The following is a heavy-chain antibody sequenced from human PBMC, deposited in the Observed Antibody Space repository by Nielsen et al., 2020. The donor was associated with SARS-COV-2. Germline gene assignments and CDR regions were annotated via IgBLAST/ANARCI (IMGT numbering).Heavy chain of an antibody. V-gene: IGHV3-7*01. Sequence: ESLKIYCAASGYTFSSYWMSWVRQAPGKGLEWVANIKQDGSEKYYGDSVKGRFTISSDNANNSLYLQMNSLRAEDTAVYYCVRYSSVVIWSGYPVDWGQGTLVTVSS. CDR3: VRYSSVVIWSGYPVD. J-gene: IGHJ4*02. D-gene: IGHD3-3*01. CDR2: IKQDGSEK. CDR1: GYTFSSYW.